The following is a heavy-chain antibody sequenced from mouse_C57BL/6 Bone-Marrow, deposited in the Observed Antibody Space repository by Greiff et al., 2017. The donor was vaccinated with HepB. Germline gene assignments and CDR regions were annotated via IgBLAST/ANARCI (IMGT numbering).Heavy chain of an antibody. CDR1: GYTFTSYW. CDR2: IDPSDSYT. J-gene: IGHJ4*01. V-gene: IGHV1-69*01. CDR3: ARPSYYRAMNY. Sequence: QVQLQQPGAELVMPGASVKLSCKASGYTFTSYWMHWVKQRPGQGLEWIGEIDPSDSYTNYNQKFKGKSTLTVDKSSSTAYMQLSSLTSEASAVYYGARPSYYRAMNYWGQGTSATVSS. D-gene: IGHD1-1*01.